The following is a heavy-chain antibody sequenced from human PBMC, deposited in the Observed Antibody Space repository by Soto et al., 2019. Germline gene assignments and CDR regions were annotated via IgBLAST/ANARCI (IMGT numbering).Heavy chain of an antibody. V-gene: IGHV1-46*01. CDR3: ARSSSSGSYDY. Sequence: QVQLVQSGAEVKKPGASVKVSCKASGYTFTSYYMHWERQAPGQGLEWMGIINPSGGSTSYAQKFQGIVTMTRDTSTSTVYMELSSLRSEDTAVYYCARSSSSGSYDYWGQGTLVTVSS. CDR2: INPSGGST. D-gene: IGHD1-26*01. J-gene: IGHJ4*02. CDR1: GYTFTSYY.